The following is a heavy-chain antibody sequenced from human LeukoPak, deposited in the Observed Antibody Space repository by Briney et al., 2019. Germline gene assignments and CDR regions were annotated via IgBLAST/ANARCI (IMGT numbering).Heavy chain of an antibody. CDR3: ARAGIAAAATDDAFDI. Sequence: SETLSLTCTVSGGSISSGSYYWSWIRQPAGKGLEWIGRIYTSGSTNYNPSLKSRVTISVDTSKNQFSLKLSSVTAADTAVYYCARAGIAAAATDDAFDIWGQGTMVTVSS. J-gene: IGHJ3*02. D-gene: IGHD6-13*01. V-gene: IGHV4-61*02. CDR1: GGSISSGSYY. CDR2: IYTSGST.